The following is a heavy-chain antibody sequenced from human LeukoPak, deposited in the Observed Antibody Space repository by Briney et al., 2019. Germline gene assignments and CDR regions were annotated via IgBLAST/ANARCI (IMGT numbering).Heavy chain of an antibody. CDR3: ARDQDVYYYYYMDV. V-gene: IGHV1-2*02. J-gene: IGHJ6*03. Sequence: GASVKVSCKASGYTFTSYGISWVRQAPGQGLEWMGWINPNSGGTNYAQKFQGRVTMTRDTSISTAYMELSRLRSDDTAVYYCARDQDVYYYYYMDVWGKGTTVTVSS. D-gene: IGHD2-15*01. CDR1: GYTFTSYG. CDR2: INPNSGGT.